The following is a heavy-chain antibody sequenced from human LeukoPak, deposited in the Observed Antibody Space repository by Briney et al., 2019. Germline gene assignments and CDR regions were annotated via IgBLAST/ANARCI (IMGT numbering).Heavy chain of an antibody. CDR2: IRYDGSNK. D-gene: IGHD3-10*01. CDR3: AKDPIGYYGSGSYFY. Sequence: PGGSLRLSCAASGFTFSSYGMHWVRQAPGKGLEWMAFIRYDGSNKYYADSVKGRFTISRDNSKNTLYLQMNSLRAEDTAVYYCAKDPIGYYGSGSYFYWGQGTLVTVSS. CDR1: GFTFSSYG. J-gene: IGHJ4*02. V-gene: IGHV3-30*02.